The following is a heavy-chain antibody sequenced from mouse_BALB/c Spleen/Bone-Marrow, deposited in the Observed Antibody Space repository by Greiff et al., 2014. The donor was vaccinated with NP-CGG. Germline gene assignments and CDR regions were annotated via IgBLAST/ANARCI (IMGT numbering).Heavy chain of an antibody. Sequence: EVKLVESGGGLVKPGGSLKLSCAASGFTFSSYAMSWVRQTPEKRLEWVASISSGGSTYYPDSVKGRFTISRDNARNILYPQMSSLRSEDTAMYYCARYDYDGAYAMDYWGQGTSVTVSS. CDR3: ARYDYDGAYAMDY. J-gene: IGHJ4*01. CDR2: ISSGGST. V-gene: IGHV5-6-5*01. D-gene: IGHD2-4*01. CDR1: GFTFSSYA.